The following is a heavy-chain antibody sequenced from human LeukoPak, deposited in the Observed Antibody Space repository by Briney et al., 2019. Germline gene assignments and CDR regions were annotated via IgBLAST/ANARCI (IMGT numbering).Heavy chain of an antibody. CDR1: GYTFTSYG. V-gene: IGHV1-18*01. J-gene: IGHJ4*02. CDR3: ARVGAGGNPMDY. D-gene: IGHD1-14*01. Sequence: ASVKVSCKASGYTFTSYGISWVRQAPGQGLEWMGWISAYNGNTNYAQKLQGRVTMTTDTSMNTAYMEVGSLRCDATAVYYCARVGAGGNPMDYWGQGTLVTVSS. CDR2: ISAYNGNT.